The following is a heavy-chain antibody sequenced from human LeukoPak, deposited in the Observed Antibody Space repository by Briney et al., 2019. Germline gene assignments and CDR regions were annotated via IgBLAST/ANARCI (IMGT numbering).Heavy chain of an antibody. CDR1: GFTFSSYG. J-gene: IGHJ3*02. CDR3: ARGYYDSSGYIPDAFDI. D-gene: IGHD3-22*01. V-gene: IGHV3-33*01. CDR2: IWYDGSNK. Sequence: GGSLRLSCAASGFTFSSYGMHWVRHAPGKGLEGVAVIWYDGSNKYYADSVKGRFTISRDNSKNTLYLQMNSLRAEDTAVYYCARGYYDSSGYIPDAFDIWGQGTVVTVSS.